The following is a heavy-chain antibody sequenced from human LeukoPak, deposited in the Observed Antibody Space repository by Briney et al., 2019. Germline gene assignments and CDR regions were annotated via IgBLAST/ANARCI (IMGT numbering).Heavy chain of an antibody. D-gene: IGHD3-10*01. CDR2: IYTSGST. CDR3: ARHGSGSYYNSYYYYYMDV. CDR1: GGSISSYY. Sequence: SETLSFTCTVSGGSISSYYWSWIRQPRGKGLEWIGYIYTSGSTNYNPSLKSRVTISVDTSKNQFSLKLSSVTAADTAVYYCARHGSGSYYNSYYYYYMDVWGKGTTVTVSS. V-gene: IGHV4-4*09. J-gene: IGHJ6*03.